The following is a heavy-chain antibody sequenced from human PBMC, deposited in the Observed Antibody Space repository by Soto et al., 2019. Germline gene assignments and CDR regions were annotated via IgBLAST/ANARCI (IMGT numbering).Heavy chain of an antibody. D-gene: IGHD3-10*01. CDR3: ARGGGVLWFAEFPSFTKLGCENLCYFMDV. CDR1: GGTFSSYT. Sequence: GDSVKLSCKASGGTFSSYTISWVRHAPGQGLEWMGRIIPILGIANYAQKFQGRVTITADKSTSTAYMELSSLRSEDTAVYYCARGGGVLWFAEFPSFTKLGCENLCYFMDVWGKGTTVTVSS. J-gene: IGHJ6*03. CDR2: IIPILGIA. V-gene: IGHV1-69*02.